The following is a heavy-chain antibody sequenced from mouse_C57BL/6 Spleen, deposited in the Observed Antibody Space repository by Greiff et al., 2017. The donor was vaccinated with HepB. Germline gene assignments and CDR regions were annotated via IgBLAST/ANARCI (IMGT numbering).Heavy chain of an antibody. CDR3: ARGPYDGYHY. J-gene: IGHJ2*01. Sequence: QVQLQQPGAELVKPGASVKLSCKASGYTFTSYWMHWVKQRPGQGLEWIGMIHPNSGSTKHNEKFKSKATLTVDKSSSTAYMQLSSLTSEDSAVYYCARGPYDGYHYWGQGTTLTVSS. D-gene: IGHD2-9*01. CDR1: GYTFTSYW. V-gene: IGHV1-64*01. CDR2: IHPNSGST.